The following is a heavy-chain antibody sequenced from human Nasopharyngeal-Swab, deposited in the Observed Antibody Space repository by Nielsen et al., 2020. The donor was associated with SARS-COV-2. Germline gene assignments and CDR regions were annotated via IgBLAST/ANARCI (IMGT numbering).Heavy chain of an antibody. CDR2: ISSSGNI. V-gene: IGHV3-48*02. D-gene: IGHD4-23*01. CDR1: GFTISSYT. J-gene: IGHJ2*01. Sequence: GGSLRLSCAASGFTISSYTMNWVRQAPGKGLEWIAYISSSGNIYYADSVTGRFTISRDNAKNSLKLQMNSLRDEDTAVYYCASGIAVTKRYFDLWGRGTLVSVSS. CDR3: ASGIAVTKRYFDL.